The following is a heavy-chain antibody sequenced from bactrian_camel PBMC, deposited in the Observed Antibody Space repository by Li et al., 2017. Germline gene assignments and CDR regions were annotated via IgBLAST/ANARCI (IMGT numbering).Heavy chain of an antibody. CDR1: GYKYQTTW. J-gene: IGHJ4*01. D-gene: IGHD5*01. CDR2: IYTADNIT. CDR3: AADLCAGWELSAGWRATDRFAY. Sequence: QVQLVESGGASVQAGGSLRLSCAAEGYKYQTTWMAWFRQAPGKEREGVASIYTADNITYYTDSVKGRFTISRDNSKLIDNSEVTMWLSMNSLKPEDSAMYYCAADLCAGWELSAGWRATDRFAYWGQGTQVTVS. V-gene: IGHV3S1*01.